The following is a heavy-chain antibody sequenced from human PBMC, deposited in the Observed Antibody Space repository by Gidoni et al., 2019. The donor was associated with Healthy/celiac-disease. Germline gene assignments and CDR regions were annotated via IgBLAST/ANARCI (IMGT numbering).Heavy chain of an antibody. CDR3: AKDMDIAVAGYGGGYFDL. CDR2: ISWNIGSI. CDR1: GFTFDDYA. V-gene: IGHV3-9*01. J-gene: IGHJ2*01. D-gene: IGHD6-19*01. Sequence: EVQLVESGGGLVQPGRSLRLSCAASGFTFDDYAMHWVRQAPGKGLEWVSGISWNIGSIGYADSVKGRFTISRDNAKNSLYLQMNSLRAEDTAVYYCAKDMDIAVAGYGGGYFDLWGRGTLVTVSS.